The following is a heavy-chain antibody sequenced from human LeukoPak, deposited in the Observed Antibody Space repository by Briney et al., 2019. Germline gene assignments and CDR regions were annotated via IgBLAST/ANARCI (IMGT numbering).Heavy chain of an antibody. CDR1: GFTFSSYA. CDR2: ISGSGGST. CDR3: ASTTGSYYYTYYYYYGMDV. J-gene: IGHJ6*02. D-gene: IGHD3-10*01. V-gene: IGHV3-23*01. Sequence: GGSLRLSCAASGFTFSSYAMSWVRQAPGKGLEWVSAISGSGGSTYYADSVKGRFTISRDNSKNTLYLQMNSPRAEDTAVYYCASTTGSYYYTYYYYYGMDVWGQGTTVTVSS.